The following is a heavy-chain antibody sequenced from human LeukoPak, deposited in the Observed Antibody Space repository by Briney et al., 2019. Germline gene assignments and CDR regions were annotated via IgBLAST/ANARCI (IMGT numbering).Heavy chain of an antibody. Sequence: PGGSLRLSCAASGFSFSDYYMSWIRQAPGKGLEWVSYISSSGSTIYYADSVKGRFTISSDNAKNSLYLQMNSLRAEDTAVYYCASPMGGYDYSRTNYYYYYGMDVWGQGTTVTVSS. CDR3: ASPMGGYDYSRTNYYYYYGMDV. J-gene: IGHJ6*02. D-gene: IGHD5-12*01. CDR1: GFSFSDYY. V-gene: IGHV3-11*01. CDR2: ISSSGSTI.